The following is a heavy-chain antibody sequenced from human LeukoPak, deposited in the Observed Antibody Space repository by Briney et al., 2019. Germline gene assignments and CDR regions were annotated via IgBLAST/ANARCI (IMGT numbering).Heavy chain of an antibody. J-gene: IGHJ4*02. CDR1: GLTFSSYW. Sequence: GGSLRLSCAASGLTFSSYWMHWVRQAPGKGLVWVSRINSDGSSTIYADSVKGRFTISRDNAKNTLYVQMNSLRAEDTAVYYCARDQDFTVVPQKFDYWGQGTLVTVSS. CDR2: INSDGSST. CDR3: ARDQDFTVVPQKFDY. V-gene: IGHV3-74*01. D-gene: IGHD4-23*01.